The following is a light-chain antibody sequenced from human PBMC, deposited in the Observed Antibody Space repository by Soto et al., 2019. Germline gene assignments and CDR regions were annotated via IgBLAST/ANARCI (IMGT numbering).Light chain of an antibody. CDR1: SSNIGANFD. CDR2: GNR. V-gene: IGLV1-40*01. Sequence: QSALTQPPSVSGAPGQRVTISCTGSSSNIGANFDVGWYQQLPGAAPKLVIFGNRNRPSGVPERFSGSKSGTSASLAITGLQAEDEADYYCQAYDYSLTASVFGGGTQLTVL. CDR3: QAYDYSLTASV. J-gene: IGLJ3*02.